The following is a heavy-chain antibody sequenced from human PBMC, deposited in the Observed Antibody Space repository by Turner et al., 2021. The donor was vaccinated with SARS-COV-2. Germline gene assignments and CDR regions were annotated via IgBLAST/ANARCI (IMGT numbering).Heavy chain of an antibody. CDR3: ARDGGGWFDP. D-gene: IGHD3-10*01. J-gene: IGHJ5*02. Sequence: QVQLVESGGGVVQPGRSLRLSCAASGFTFSSYGMHWVRQAPGKGLEWVALISYDGSNKYYADSVKGRFTISRDNSKNTLYLQMNSLRAEDTAVYYCARDGGGWFDPWGQGTLVTVSS. V-gene: IGHV3-30*19. CDR1: GFTFSSYG. CDR2: ISYDGSNK.